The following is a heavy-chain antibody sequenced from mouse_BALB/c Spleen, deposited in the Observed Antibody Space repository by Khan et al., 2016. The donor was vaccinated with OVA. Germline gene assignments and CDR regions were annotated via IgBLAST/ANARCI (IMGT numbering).Heavy chain of an antibody. Sequence: QVQLKESGPGLVQPSQSLSITCTVSGFSLTTYGVHWVRQSPGKGLEWLGLIWSGGNTDYNAAFISRLSISKDNSKSQVFFTMNSLQADDTAISYCARNSYRYDLTYWGQGTLVTVSA. V-gene: IGHV2-4-1*01. J-gene: IGHJ3*01. D-gene: IGHD2-14*01. CDR3: ARNSYRYDLTY. CDR1: GFSLTTYG. CDR2: IWSGGNT.